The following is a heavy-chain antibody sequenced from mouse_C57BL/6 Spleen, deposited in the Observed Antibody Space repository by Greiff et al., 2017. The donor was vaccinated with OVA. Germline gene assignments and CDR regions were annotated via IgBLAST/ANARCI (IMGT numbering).Heavy chain of an antibody. CDR1: GYSITSGYY. D-gene: IGHD1-1*01. CDR2: ISYDGSN. V-gene: IGHV3-6*01. CDR3: AREGTTVVAQAMDY. J-gene: IGHJ4*01. Sequence: EVQLQESGPGLVKPSQSLSLTCSVTGYSITSGYYWNWIRQFPGNKLEWMGYISYDGSNNYNPSLKNRISITRDTSKNQFFLKLNSVTTEDTATYYCAREGTTVVAQAMDYWGQGTSVTVSS.